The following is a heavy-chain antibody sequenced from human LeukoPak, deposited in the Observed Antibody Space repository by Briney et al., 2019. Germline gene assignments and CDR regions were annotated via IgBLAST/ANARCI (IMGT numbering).Heavy chain of an antibody. D-gene: IGHD2-2*01. CDR3: ARGGWNTYCSSTSCFDY. Sequence: GGSLRLSCAVSGFTFSSYWMNWVRQAPGRGLEWVANRNQNGSEKYYVDSVKGRFTISRDNAKNSLYLQMNSLRGEDTAVYYCARGGWNTYCSSTSCFDYWGQGTLVTVSS. CDR1: GFTFSSYW. V-gene: IGHV3-7*01. J-gene: IGHJ4*02. CDR2: RNQNGSEK.